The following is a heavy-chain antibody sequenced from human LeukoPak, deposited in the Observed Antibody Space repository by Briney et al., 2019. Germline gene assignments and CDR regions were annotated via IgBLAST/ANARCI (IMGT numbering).Heavy chain of an antibody. J-gene: IGHJ4*02. CDR1: GFTFNSYA. CDR3: ATNWNFDY. V-gene: IGHV3-23*01. D-gene: IGHD3-3*01. CDR2: ISNSGDRT. Sequence: PGGSLRLSCAASGFTFNSYAMSWAREAPGKGLECGSIISNSGDRTYYTDPVKGRFTISRDNSKNALYLQMNTLTAEDTAVYFCATNWNFDYWGQGTLVTVSS.